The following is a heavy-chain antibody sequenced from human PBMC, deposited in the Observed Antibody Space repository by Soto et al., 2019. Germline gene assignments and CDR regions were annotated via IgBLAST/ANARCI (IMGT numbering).Heavy chain of an antibody. CDR1: GFIFSTYS. D-gene: IGHD3-10*01. Sequence: EVQLVESGGGLVKPGGSLRLSCAASGFIFSTYSMNWVRQAPGKGLEWVSSIDTGTTHISYADSVKGRFTISRDDAEKSLYLQMNRLRAEDTAVYYCARHGVEYYQYGMAVWGPGPTVTVSS. CDR2: IDTGTTHI. V-gene: IGHV3-21*01. J-gene: IGHJ6*02. CDR3: ARHGVEYYQYGMAV.